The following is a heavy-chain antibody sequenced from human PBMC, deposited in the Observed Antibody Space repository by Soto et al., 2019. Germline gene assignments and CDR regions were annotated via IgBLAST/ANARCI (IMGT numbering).Heavy chain of an antibody. CDR1: GFTFSSYS. CDR3: ARVAYYYDSSGYFY. V-gene: IGHV3-48*01. J-gene: IGHJ4*02. Sequence: GGSLRLSCAASGFTFSSYSMHWVRQAPGKGLEWVSYISPSSSSIYYADSVKGRFTISRDNAKNSLYLQMNSLRAGDTAVYYCARVAYYYDSSGYFYWGQGTLVTVS. D-gene: IGHD3-22*01. CDR2: ISPSSSSI.